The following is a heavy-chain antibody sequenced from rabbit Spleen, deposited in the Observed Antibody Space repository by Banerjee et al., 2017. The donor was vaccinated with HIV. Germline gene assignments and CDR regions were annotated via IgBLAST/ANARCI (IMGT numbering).Heavy chain of an antibody. CDR2: IYPGFGIT. D-gene: IGHD4-1*01. J-gene: IGHJ6*01. CDR1: GFDFSGTG. CDR3: TRNANGGWDL. V-gene: IGHV1S47*01. Sequence: HEQLMESGGGLVQPGGSLKLSCEASGFDFSGTGVSWVRQAPGKGLEWIGDIYPGFGITNYANWVKGRFTISSDNAQNTVDLQMNSLTAADTATYFCTRNANGGWDLWGPGTLVTVS.